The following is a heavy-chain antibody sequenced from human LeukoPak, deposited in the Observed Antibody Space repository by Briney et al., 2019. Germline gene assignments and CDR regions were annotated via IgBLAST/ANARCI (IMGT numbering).Heavy chain of an antibody. CDR2: IYYSGRT. CDR3: ARHQATITTIFDF. D-gene: IGHD4-11*01. V-gene: IGHV4-30-4*01. J-gene: IGHJ4*02. Sequence: SQTLSLSCTVSGGSISSGNYYWGWIRPPPGEGLEWIMYIYYSGRTYYNPSLKGRVTISVDTSKNQFSLKLNSVTAADTAVYYCARHQATITTIFDFWGQGTLVTVSS. CDR1: GGSISSGNYY.